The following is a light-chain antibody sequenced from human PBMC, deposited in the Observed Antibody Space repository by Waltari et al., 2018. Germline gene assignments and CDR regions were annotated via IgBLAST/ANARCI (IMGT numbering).Light chain of an antibody. CDR2: AAS. CDR1: QSISSY. Sequence: DIQMTQSPSSLSASVGDRVTINCQASQSISSYLNWYQQKPGKAPKLLIYAASSLQSGVPSRFSGSGSGTDFTLTISSLQPEDFATYYCQQSYSTPITFGQGTRLEIK. CDR3: QQSYSTPIT. J-gene: IGKJ5*01. V-gene: IGKV1-39*01.